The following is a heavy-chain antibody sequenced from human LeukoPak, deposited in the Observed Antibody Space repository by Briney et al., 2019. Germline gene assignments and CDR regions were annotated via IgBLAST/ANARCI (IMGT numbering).Heavy chain of an antibody. CDR2: ISGSGGST. CDR3: AKAEQWRLDAFDI. J-gene: IGHJ3*02. Sequence: PGGSLRLSCAASGFTSSSYAMSWVRQAPGKGLEWVSAISGSGGSTYYADSVKGRFAISRDNSKNTLYLQMNSLRAEDTAVYYCAKAEQWRLDAFDIRGQGTMVTVSS. V-gene: IGHV3-23*01. CDR1: GFTSSSYA. D-gene: IGHD6-19*01.